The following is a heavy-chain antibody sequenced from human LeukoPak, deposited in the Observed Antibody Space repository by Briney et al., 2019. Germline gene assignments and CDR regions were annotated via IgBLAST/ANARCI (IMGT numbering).Heavy chain of an antibody. Sequence: PSQTLSLTCTVSGGSISSYYWNWLRQPPGKGLEWIGYIDDSGSTRYNPSLKSRVTIRIDTSNNQCSLKLGSVTAADTAVYYCARGNYYGSGSYDYWGQGTLVTFSS. V-gene: IGHV4-59*01. D-gene: IGHD3-10*01. CDR3: ARGNYYGSGSYDY. J-gene: IGHJ4*02. CDR2: IDDSGST. CDR1: GGSISSYY.